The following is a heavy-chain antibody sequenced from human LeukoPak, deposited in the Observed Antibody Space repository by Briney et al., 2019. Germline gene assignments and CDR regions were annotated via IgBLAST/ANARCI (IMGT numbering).Heavy chain of an antibody. D-gene: IGHD6-19*01. CDR2: IKQDGSEK. V-gene: IGHV3-7*03. CDR1: GFTFSSYW. J-gene: IGHJ4*02. CDR3: ATIAVAGTGGFDY. Sequence: GGSLRLSCAASGFTFSSYWMSWVRQAPGKGLEWVANIKQDGSEKYYVDSVKGRFTVSRDNAKNSLYLQMNSLRAEDTAVYYCATIAVAGTGGFDYWGQGTLVTVSS.